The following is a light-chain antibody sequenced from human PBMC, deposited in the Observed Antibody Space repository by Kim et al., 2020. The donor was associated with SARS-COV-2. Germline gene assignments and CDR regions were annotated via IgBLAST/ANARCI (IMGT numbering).Light chain of an antibody. CDR3: QQYGSSPPLT. J-gene: IGKJ4*01. Sequence: EIVLKQSPGTLSLSPGERATLSCRASQSVSSNYLAWYQQKPGQAPRLLIYGASSRATGIPDRFSGSGSGTDFTLTISRLEPEDFAMYYCQQYGSSPPLTFGGGTKVDIK. V-gene: IGKV3-20*01. CDR1: QSVSSNY. CDR2: GAS.